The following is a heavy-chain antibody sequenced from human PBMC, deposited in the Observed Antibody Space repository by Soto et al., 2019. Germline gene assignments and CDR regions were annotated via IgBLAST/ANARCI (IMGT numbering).Heavy chain of an antibody. J-gene: IGHJ6*02. CDR3: ARLNGYCVGTSCHGHYGMAV. CDR1: GGSISSGGYS. Sequence: SETLSLSCAVSGGSISSGGYSWSWIRQPPGKGLEWIGYIYHSGSTYYNPSLKSRVTISVGTSMNEFSLRLSSVTAADTAVYYCARLNGYCVGTSCHGHYGMAVWGQGTTVTVSS. D-gene: IGHD2-2*03. V-gene: IGHV4-30-2*03. CDR2: IYHSGST.